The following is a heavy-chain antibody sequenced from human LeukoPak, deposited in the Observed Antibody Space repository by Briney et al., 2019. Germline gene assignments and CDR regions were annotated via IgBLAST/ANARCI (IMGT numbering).Heavy chain of an antibody. J-gene: IGHJ4*02. CDR1: GGSISSYY. Sequence: KPSETLSRTCTVSGGSISSYYWSWIRQPPGKGLEWIGYIYYSGSTNYNPSLKSRVTISVDTSKNQFSLKLSSVTAADTAVYYCARKRIAAAGTPEYYFDYWGQGTLVTVSS. V-gene: IGHV4-59*08. CDR2: IYYSGST. CDR3: ARKRIAAAGTPEYYFDY. D-gene: IGHD6-13*01.